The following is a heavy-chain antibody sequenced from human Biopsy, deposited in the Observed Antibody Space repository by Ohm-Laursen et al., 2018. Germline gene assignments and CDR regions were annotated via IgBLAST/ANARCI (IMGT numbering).Heavy chain of an antibody. V-gene: IGHV4-31*03. Sequence: SQTLSLTCTVSGDSISSGGNYWSWIRQFPGKGLEWIAYIYHTGSTYYNPSLKSRLSIAIDTSKNQFSVSLRSVTAADTAVYYCARADMVTTIVDYWGQGILVTVSS. CDR1: GDSISSGGNY. D-gene: IGHD5-12*01. J-gene: IGHJ4*02. CDR2: IYHTGST. CDR3: ARADMVTTIVDY.